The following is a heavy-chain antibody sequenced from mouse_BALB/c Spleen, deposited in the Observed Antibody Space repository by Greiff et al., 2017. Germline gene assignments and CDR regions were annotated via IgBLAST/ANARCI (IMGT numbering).Heavy chain of an antibody. CDR2: ISSGSSTI. CDR1: GFTFSSFG. CDR3: ARLDWDVGYAMDY. D-gene: IGHD4-1*01. J-gene: IGHJ4*01. V-gene: IGHV5-17*02. Sequence: EVQLVESGGGLVQPGGSRKLSCAASGFTFSSFGMHWVRQAPEKGLEWVAYISSGSSTIYYADTVKGRFTISRDNPKNTLFLQMTSLRSEDTAMYYCARLDWDVGYAMDYWGQGTSVTVSS.